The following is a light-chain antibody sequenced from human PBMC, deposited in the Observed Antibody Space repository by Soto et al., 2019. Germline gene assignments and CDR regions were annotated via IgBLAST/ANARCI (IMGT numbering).Light chain of an antibody. CDR3: IQYKCWRPWA. V-gene: IGKV3-15*01. CDR1: RNVNSN. Sequence: EILMTQSPATLAVSPGERASLSCRASRNVNSNVAWYQHKSGQAPRLLIYGAATRATGIPARFTGSGSGTDFTRVIDNLLCEEVAADFCIQYKCWRPWAFGQGTKVDIK. CDR2: GAA. J-gene: IGKJ1*01.